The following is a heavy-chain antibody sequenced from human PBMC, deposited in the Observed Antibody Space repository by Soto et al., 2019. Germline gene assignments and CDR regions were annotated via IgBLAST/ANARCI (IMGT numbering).Heavy chain of an antibody. V-gene: IGHV4-39*01. CDR1: GGSISSSSYY. CDR2: IYYSGST. CDR3: ARHNGDYECYGMDV. Sequence: PSETLSLTCTVSGGSISSSSYYWGWIRQPPGKELEWIGSIYYSGSTYYNPSLKSRVTISVDTSKNQFSLKLSSVTAADTAVYYCARHNGDYECYGMDVWGQGTTVTV. D-gene: IGHD4-17*01. J-gene: IGHJ6*02.